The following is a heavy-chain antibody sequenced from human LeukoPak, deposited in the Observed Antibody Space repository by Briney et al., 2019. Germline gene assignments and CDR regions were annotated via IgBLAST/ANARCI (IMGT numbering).Heavy chain of an antibody. Sequence: PGGSLRLSCAASGFTFSSYGMHLVRQAPGKGLEWVAFIRYDGSNKYYADSVKGRFTISRDNSKNTLYLQMNSLRAEDTAVYNCAKDLVVVPRVLDYWGQGTLVTVSS. CDR2: IRYDGSNK. D-gene: IGHD2-2*01. CDR1: GFTFSSYG. J-gene: IGHJ4*02. CDR3: AKDLVVVPRVLDY. V-gene: IGHV3-30*02.